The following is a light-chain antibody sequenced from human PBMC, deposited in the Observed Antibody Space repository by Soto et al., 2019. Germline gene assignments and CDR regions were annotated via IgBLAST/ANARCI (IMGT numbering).Light chain of an antibody. J-gene: IGLJ1*01. CDR3: SSYTSSSTSQV. CDR1: SSDVGGYNF. V-gene: IGLV2-14*01. CDR2: EVS. Sequence: LTQPASVSGSPGQSITISCTGTSSDVGGYNFVSWYQQHPGKAPKLMIYEVSNRPSGVSNRFSGSKSGNTASLTISGLQAEDEADYYCSSYTSSSTSQVFGTGTKVTVL.